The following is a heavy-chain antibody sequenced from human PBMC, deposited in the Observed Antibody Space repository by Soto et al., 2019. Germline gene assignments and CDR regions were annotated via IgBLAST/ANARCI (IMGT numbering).Heavy chain of an antibody. CDR2: INPATGAA. J-gene: IGHJ3*02. Sequence: QLHLVQSGAVVKKPGASVTVSCSASGYPVTAYYMHWVRQAPGRGLEWMGGINPATGAAKYTQTFPGRVTITRDTSTSTVFMELSGLTSGDTAVFYCARGGGVGVAGSAAFDMWGQGTLVTVSS. CDR1: GYPVTAYY. D-gene: IGHD3-3*01. V-gene: IGHV1-2*02. CDR3: ARGGGVGVAGSAAFDM.